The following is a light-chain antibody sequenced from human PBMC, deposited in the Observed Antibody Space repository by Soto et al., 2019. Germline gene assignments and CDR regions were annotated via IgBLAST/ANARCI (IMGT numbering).Light chain of an antibody. Sequence: QSALTQPASVSGSLGQSITISCIGTSSNIGSYNLVSWYQHQPGKAPKIMIFEGSKRPSGVSNRFSGSRSGNTASLTISGLQAEDEADYYCAAWDDSLGSYVFGSGTKLTVL. CDR1: SSNIGSYNL. J-gene: IGLJ1*01. CDR3: AAWDDSLGSYV. CDR2: EGS. V-gene: IGLV2-23*01.